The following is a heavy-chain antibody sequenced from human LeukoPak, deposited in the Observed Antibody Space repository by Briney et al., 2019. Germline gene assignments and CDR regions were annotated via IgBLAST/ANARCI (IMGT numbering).Heavy chain of an antibody. D-gene: IGHD6-19*01. J-gene: IGHJ5*02. CDR1: GFTFSSYA. V-gene: IGHV3-23*01. CDR3: AKHRGFVVAGTKFDP. CDR2: ISGSGGST. Sequence: GGSLRLSCAASGFTFSSYAVSWVRQAPGKGLEWVSAISGSGGSTYYADSVKGRFTISRDNSKNTLYLQMNNLRAEDTAVYYCAKHRGFVVAGTKFDPWGQGTPVTVSS.